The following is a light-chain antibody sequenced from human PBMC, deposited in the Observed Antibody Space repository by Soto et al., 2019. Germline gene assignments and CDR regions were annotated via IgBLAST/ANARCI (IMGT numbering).Light chain of an antibody. J-gene: IGLJ1*01. V-gene: IGLV2-14*01. CDR3: TAYTDSTTYV. Sequence: QSALTQPASVSGSPGQSITISCTGTNTDVGAYNYVSWYQQHPGKAPKLLTYEVTNRPSGVSNRFSGSKSGNTASLTISGLQAEDEADYYCTAYTDSTTYVFGTGTKLTVL. CDR1: NTDVGAYNY. CDR2: EVT.